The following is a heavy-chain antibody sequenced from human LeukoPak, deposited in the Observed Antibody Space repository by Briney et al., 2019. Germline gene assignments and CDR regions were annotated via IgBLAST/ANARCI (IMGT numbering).Heavy chain of an antibody. CDR3: ARGGVYYYGSGSHNWFDP. CDR1: GGSISSSNW. D-gene: IGHD3-10*01. V-gene: IGHV4-4*02. CDR2: INHSGST. J-gene: IGHJ5*02. Sequence: SETLSLTCAVSGGSISSSNWWSWVRQPPGKGLEWIGEINHSGSTNYNPSLKSRVTISVDTSKNQFSLKLSSVTAADTAVYYCARGGVYYYGSGSHNWFDPWGQGTLVTVSS.